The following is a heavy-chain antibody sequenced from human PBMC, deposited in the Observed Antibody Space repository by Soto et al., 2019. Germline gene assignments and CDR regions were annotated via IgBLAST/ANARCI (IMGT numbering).Heavy chain of an antibody. CDR3: AREQRAYYYYYVDV. J-gene: IGHJ6*03. V-gene: IGHV3-66*01. Sequence: GGSLXLSCAASGFTVSSNYMSWVRQAPGKGLEWVSVIDSGGSTYYADSVKGRFTISRDNSKNTLYLQMNSLRAEDTAVYYCAREQRAYYYYYVDVWGKGTTVTVSS. CDR2: IDSGGST. D-gene: IGHD6-25*01. CDR1: GFTVSSNY.